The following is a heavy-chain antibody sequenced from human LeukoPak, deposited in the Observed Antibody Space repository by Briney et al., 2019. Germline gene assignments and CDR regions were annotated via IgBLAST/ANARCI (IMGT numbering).Heavy chain of an antibody. CDR1: GFTFSSFW. CDR3: ASDYGDYPASDAFDI. D-gene: IGHD4-17*01. J-gene: IGHJ3*02. CDR2: IQQDGSEE. Sequence: PGGSLRLSCAGSGFTFSSFWMTWVRQAPGKGLEWVANIQQDGSEEYYVDSVKGRFTISRDNAKNSLYLQMNSLRAEDTAVYYCASDYGDYPASDAFDIWGQGTMVTVSS. V-gene: IGHV3-7*01.